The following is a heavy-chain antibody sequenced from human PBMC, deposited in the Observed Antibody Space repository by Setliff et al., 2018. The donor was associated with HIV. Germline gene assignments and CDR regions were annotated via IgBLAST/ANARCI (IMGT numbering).Heavy chain of an antibody. J-gene: IGHJ4*02. CDR1: GYSFSNYW. CDR2: IYPSDSDT. D-gene: IGHD4-17*01. CDR3: ARTVNDYGDYYFDY. V-gene: IGHV5-51*01. Sequence: GASLKISCKGSGYSFSNYWIGWVRHMPGKGLEWMAIIYPSDSDTRYSPSFQGRVTFSRDASASTAYMELSSLRSEDTAVYYCARTVNDYGDYYFDYWGQGTLVTVSS.